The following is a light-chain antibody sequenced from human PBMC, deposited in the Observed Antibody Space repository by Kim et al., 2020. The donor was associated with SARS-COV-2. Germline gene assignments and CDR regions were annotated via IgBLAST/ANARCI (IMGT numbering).Light chain of an antibody. CDR2: DAS. CDR3: QQYNSYPRT. V-gene: IGKV1-5*01. CDR1: QSISAW. J-gene: IGKJ1*01. Sequence: GDRVTITCRASQSISAWLAWYQQKPGKAPKALIYDASILESGVPSRFSGSGFGTDFTLTISSLEPDDSATYYCQQYNSYPRTFGRGTKVDIK.